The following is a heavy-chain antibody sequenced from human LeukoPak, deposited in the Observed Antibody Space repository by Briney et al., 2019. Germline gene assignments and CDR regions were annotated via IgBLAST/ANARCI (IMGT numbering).Heavy chain of an antibody. Sequence: GRSLRLSCAASGFTVSSNYMSWVRQAPGKGLEWVSVIYSGGSTYYADSVKGRFTISRDNSKNTLYLQMNSLRAEDTAVYYCASHGPPPGTGGYCSSTSCYTPPHEYYFDYWGQGTLVTVSS. V-gene: IGHV3-53*01. CDR2: IYSGGST. CDR3: ASHGPPPGTGGYCSSTSCYTPPHEYYFDY. J-gene: IGHJ4*02. CDR1: GFTVSSNY. D-gene: IGHD2-2*02.